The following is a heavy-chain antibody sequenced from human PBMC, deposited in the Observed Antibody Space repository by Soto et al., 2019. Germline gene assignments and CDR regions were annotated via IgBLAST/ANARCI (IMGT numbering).Heavy chain of an antibody. J-gene: IGHJ6*02. Sequence: QLQLQESGPGLVKPSETLSLTCTVSGGSISSSSYYWGWIRQPPGKGLEWIGSIYYCGSTYYNPSLKSRVTISVDTSKNQFSLKLSSVTAADTAVYYCARQNSSGWYRVMEYYYGMDVWGQGTTVTVSS. CDR2: IYYCGST. V-gene: IGHV4-39*01. CDR1: GGSISSSSYY. CDR3: ARQNSSGWYRVMEYYYGMDV. D-gene: IGHD6-19*01.